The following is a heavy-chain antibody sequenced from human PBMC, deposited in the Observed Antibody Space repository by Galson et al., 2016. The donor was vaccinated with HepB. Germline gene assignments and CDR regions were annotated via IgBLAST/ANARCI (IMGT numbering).Heavy chain of an antibody. D-gene: IGHD4-17*01. CDR1: GFTSDSSY. CDR2: IYSGGNR. CDR3: ARGNRDYAYFYYGMDV. Sequence: SLRLSCAVSGFTSDSSYMTWVRQAPGKGLEWVSVIYSGGNRVYADSVKGRFTISRDNSKNTLYLQMNSLRAEDTAVYYCARGNRDYAYFYYGMDVWGQGTTVTVSS. V-gene: IGHV3-53*01. J-gene: IGHJ6*02.